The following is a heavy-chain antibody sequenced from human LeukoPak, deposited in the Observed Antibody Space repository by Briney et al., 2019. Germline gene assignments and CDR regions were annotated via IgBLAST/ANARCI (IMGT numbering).Heavy chain of an antibody. J-gene: IGHJ3*02. Sequence: GGSLRLSCAASGFTFSSYSMNWVRQAPGKGLEWVSSISSSSSYIYYADSVKGRFTISRDNAKNSLYLQMNSLRAEDTAVYYCAKDGQGYYDSSGYPRSRDDAFDIWGQGTMVTVSS. V-gene: IGHV3-21*01. CDR2: ISSSSSYI. CDR1: GFTFSSYS. D-gene: IGHD3-22*01. CDR3: AKDGQGYYDSSGYPRSRDDAFDI.